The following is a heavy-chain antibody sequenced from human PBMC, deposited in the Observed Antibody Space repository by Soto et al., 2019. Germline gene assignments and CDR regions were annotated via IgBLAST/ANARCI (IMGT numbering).Heavy chain of an antibody. J-gene: IGHJ6*02. V-gene: IGHV1-58*01. CDR2: IVVGNSNT. CDR1: GFTFSSSA. CDR3: ARAQGGRIAVAGTAYGMDV. Sequence: SVKVSCKASGFTFSSSAVHWVRQARGHRLDWIGWIVVGNSNTNYARGLQERVTITRDTSISTAYMELSRLRSDDTAVYYCARAQGGRIAVAGTAYGMDVWGQGTTVTVSS. D-gene: IGHD6-19*01.